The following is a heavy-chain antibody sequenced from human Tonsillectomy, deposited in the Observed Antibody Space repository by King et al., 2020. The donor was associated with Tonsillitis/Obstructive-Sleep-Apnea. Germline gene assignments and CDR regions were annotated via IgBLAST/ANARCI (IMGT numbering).Heavy chain of an antibody. J-gene: IGHJ4*02. D-gene: IGHD3-10*01. CDR1: GGSISSSSYY. Sequence: QLQESGPGLVKPSETLSLTCTVSGGSISSSSYYWGWIRQPPGKGLEWIGTIYYTGSTYYSPSLKSRVTISVDTSKNQFSLKLSSVTAAYTAVYYCARQAGDFDYWGQGTLVTVSS. V-gene: IGHV4-39*01. CDR3: ARQAGDFDY. CDR2: IYYTGST.